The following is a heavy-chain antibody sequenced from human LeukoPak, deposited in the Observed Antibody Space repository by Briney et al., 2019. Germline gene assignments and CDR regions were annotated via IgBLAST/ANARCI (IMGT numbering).Heavy chain of an antibody. CDR1: GGSFSGYY. V-gene: IGHV4-34*01. D-gene: IGHD5-18*01. J-gene: IGHJ4*02. CDR2: INHSGST. Sequence: PSETLSLTCAVYGGSFSGYYWSWIRQPPGKGLEWIGEINHSGSTNYNPSLKSRVTISVDTSKSQFSLKLSSVTAADTAVYYCARGPPRRGYSYGYYFDYWGQGTLVTVSS. CDR3: ARGPPRRGYSYGYYFDY.